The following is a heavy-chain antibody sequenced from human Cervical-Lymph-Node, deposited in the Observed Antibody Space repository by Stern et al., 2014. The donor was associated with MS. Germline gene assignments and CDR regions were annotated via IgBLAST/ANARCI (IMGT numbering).Heavy chain of an antibody. V-gene: IGHV3-53*01. CDR3: ARSATSVADPFDY. CDR1: GFTLSSNY. D-gene: IGHD6-19*01. CDR2: IYTVSST. J-gene: IGHJ4*02. Sequence: VQLVESGGGLIQPGGSLKLSCSASGFTLSSNYMSWVRQAPGKGLEWVSLIYTVSSTYYADSVKGRFTISRDNSKNTLYLQMHNLRAEDTAVYYCARSATSVADPFDYWGQGTLVIVSS.